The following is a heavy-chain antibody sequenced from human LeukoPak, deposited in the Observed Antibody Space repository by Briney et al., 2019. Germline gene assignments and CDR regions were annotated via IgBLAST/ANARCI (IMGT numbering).Heavy chain of an antibody. CDR2: VTGSGGDT. CDR1: GFTFSNYA. J-gene: IGHJ5*01. CDR3: ARGTLEHCSGASCYPLDS. V-gene: IGHV3-23*01. D-gene: IGHD2-15*01. Sequence: QTGGSLRLSCAASGFTFSNYAMSWVRQTQGKGLECYSVVTGSGGDTYYTGSVNGRFTISRDNSKNTLYLQMNSLRAEDTAVYYCARGTLEHCSGASCYPLDSWGQGTLVTVSS.